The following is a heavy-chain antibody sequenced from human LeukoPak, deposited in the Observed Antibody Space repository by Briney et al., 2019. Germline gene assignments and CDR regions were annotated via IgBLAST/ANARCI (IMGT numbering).Heavy chain of an antibody. D-gene: IGHD3-10*01. Sequence: SETLSLTCTVSGGSISSSSYYWGWIRQPPGKGLEWIGSIYYSGSTYYNPSLKSRVTISVDTSKNQFSLKLSSVTAADTAVYYCASVLDYYGSGSYLNWFDPWGQGTLVTVSS. J-gene: IGHJ5*02. CDR3: ASVLDYYGSGSYLNWFDP. V-gene: IGHV4-39*01. CDR2: IYYSGST. CDR1: GGSISSSSYY.